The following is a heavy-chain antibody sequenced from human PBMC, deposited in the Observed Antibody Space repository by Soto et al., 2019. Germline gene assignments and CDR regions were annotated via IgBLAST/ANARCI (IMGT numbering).Heavy chain of an antibody. V-gene: IGHV1-18*01. CDR2: ISAYNGNT. J-gene: IGHJ5*02. CDR1: GYTFTSYG. Sequence: GASVKVSCKASGYTFTSYGISWVRQAPGQGLEWMGWISAYNGNTNYAQKLQGRVTMTTDTSTSTAYMELRSLRSDDTAVYYCARPYYYDSSGSRFDPWGQGALVTVSS. CDR3: ARPYYYDSSGSRFDP. D-gene: IGHD3-22*01.